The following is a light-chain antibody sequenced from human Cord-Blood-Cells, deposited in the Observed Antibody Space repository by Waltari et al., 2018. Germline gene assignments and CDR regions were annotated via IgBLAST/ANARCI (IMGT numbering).Light chain of an antibody. Sequence: QSALTQPAPVSWSPGQSITISCTGTSSDVGSYNLVSWYQQHPGKAPKLMIYEGSKRPSGVSNRFSGSKSGNTASLTISGLQAEDEADYYCCSYAGSSTYVFGTGTKVTVL. J-gene: IGLJ1*01. CDR3: CSYAGSSTYV. CDR1: SSDVGSYNL. V-gene: IGLV2-23*01. CDR2: EGS.